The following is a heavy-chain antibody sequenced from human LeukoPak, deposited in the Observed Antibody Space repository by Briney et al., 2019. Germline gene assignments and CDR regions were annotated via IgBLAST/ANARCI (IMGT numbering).Heavy chain of an antibody. Sequence: SETLSLTCTVSGGSTSSYYWSWIRQPAGKGLEWIGRIYTSGSTNYNPSLKSRVTMSVDTSKNQFSLKLSSVTAADTAVYYCARAPTYYYDSSGYYYWYFDLWGRGTLVTVSS. J-gene: IGHJ2*01. CDR2: IYTSGST. D-gene: IGHD3-22*01. V-gene: IGHV4-4*07. CDR3: ARAPTYYYDSSGYYYWYFDL. CDR1: GGSTSSYY.